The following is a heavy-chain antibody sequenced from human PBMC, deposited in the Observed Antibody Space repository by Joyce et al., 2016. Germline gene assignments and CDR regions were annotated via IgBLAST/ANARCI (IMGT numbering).Heavy chain of an antibody. CDR2: ISYDGIYK. Sequence: QVQLVESGGGVVQPGRSLRLSCAASRLTLSNYGVHWVREAPGKGLEWVAVISYDGIYKYYADSVKGRFTISRDNSKNTVFLEMNSLRTEDTAVYYCAKILTATYSSGWFLDYWGQGTLVTVSS. J-gene: IGHJ4*02. CDR1: RLTLSNYG. V-gene: IGHV3-30*18. CDR3: AKILTATYSSGWFLDY. D-gene: IGHD6-25*01.